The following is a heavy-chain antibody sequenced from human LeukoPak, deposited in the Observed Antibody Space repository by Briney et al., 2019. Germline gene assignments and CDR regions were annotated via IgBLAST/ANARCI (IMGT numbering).Heavy chain of an antibody. J-gene: IGHJ1*01. Sequence: RSGRSLRLSCAASGFTFSTSDMNWIRQAPGKGLEWVSHISSSGSTITYADSVKGRFTVSRVNTKNSLYLQMNSLRADDTAIYYCARTKWQLPWAWGQGTQVTVSS. V-gene: IGHV3-48*03. CDR1: GFTFSTSD. CDR2: ISSSGSTI. D-gene: IGHD1-26*01. CDR3: ARTKWQLPWA.